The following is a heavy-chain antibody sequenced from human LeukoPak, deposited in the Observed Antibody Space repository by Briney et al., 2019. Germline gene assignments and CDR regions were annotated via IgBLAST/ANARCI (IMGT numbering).Heavy chain of an antibody. J-gene: IGHJ4*02. CDR1: GFTFSSYA. D-gene: IGHD3-10*01. V-gene: IGHV3-23*01. CDR3: AKDPDYYGSGSDPVFDY. CDR2: TSGSGGST. Sequence: PGGSLRLSCAASGFTFSSYAMSWVRQAPGKGLEWVSATSGSGGSTYYADSVKGRFTISRDNSKNTLYLQMNSLRAEDTAVYYCAKDPDYYGSGSDPVFDYWGQGTLVTVSS.